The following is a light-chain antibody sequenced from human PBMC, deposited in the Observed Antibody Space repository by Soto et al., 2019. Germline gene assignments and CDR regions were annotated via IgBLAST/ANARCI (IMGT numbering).Light chain of an antibody. CDR2: VAS. Sequence: DIVLTQSPATLSVSPGERATLSCRASQTVSNSYLAWYQQKPGHAPKLLIYVASTRAAGIPPRFSGGRSGTEFTLTISSLQSEDFAVYYCQQYSNLPRTFGRGTKVEIK. CDR1: QTVSNSY. J-gene: IGKJ1*01. CDR3: QQYSNLPRT. V-gene: IGKV3-15*01.